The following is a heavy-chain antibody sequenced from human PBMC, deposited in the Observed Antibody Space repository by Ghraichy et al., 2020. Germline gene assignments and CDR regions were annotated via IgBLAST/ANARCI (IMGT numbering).Heavy chain of an antibody. J-gene: IGHJ4*02. Sequence: GESLNISCAASGFTFSSYSMNWVRQAPGKGLEWVSSISSSSSYIYYADSVKGRFTISRDNAKNSLYLQMNSLRAEDTAVYYCARDNYVWGSYRGGEMDYWGQGTLVTVSS. V-gene: IGHV3-21*01. CDR3: ARDNYVWGSYRGGEMDY. D-gene: IGHD3-16*02. CDR2: ISSSSSYI. CDR1: GFTFSSYS.